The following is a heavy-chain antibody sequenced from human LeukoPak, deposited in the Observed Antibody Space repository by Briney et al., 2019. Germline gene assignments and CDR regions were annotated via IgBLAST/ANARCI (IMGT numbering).Heavy chain of an antibody. D-gene: IGHD5-24*01. V-gene: IGHV3-9*01. J-gene: IGHJ3*02. CDR3: AKFLGGYNSGSDAFDI. CDR2: ISWNSGSI. CDR1: GFTFDDYA. Sequence: PGRSLRLSCAASGFTFDDYAMHWVRQAPGKGLEWVSGISWNSGSIGYADSVKGRFTISRDNAKNSLYLQMNSLRAEDTTLYYCAKFLGGYNSGSDAFDIWGQGTMVTVSS.